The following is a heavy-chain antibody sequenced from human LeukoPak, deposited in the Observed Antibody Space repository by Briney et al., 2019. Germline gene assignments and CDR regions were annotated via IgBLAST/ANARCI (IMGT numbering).Heavy chain of an antibody. CDR3: ARGGGGDTAMVDAFDI. J-gene: IGHJ3*02. CDR1: GYTFTGYY. V-gene: IGHV1-2*02. D-gene: IGHD5-18*01. Sequence: GASVKVSCKASGYTFTGYYMHWVRQAPGQGLEWMGWINPNSGGTNYAQKFQGRVTMTRDTSISTAYMELSRLRSDDTAVYYCARGGGGDTAMVDAFDIWGQGTMVTVSS. CDR2: INPNSGGT.